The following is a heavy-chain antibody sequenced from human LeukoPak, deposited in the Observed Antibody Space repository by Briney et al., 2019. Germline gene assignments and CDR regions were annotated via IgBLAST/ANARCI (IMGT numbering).Heavy chain of an antibody. CDR1: GFTFSSCA. D-gene: IGHD6-19*01. Sequence: GGSLRLSCAASGFTFSSCAMNRVRQAPGKGLEWVSLVYSGDTTYYAESVKGRFTISRDNSKNTLYLQMNSLRAEDTAVYYCARLSGWFDYWGQGTLVTVSS. J-gene: IGHJ4*02. CDR3: ARLSGWFDY. V-gene: IGHV3-53*01. CDR2: VYSGDTT.